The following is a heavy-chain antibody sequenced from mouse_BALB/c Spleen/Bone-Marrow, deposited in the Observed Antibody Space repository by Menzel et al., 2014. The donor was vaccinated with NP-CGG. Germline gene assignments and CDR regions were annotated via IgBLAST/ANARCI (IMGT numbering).Heavy chain of an antibody. D-gene: IGHD2-3*01. J-gene: IGHJ4*01. V-gene: IGHV1S81*02. CDR2: INPSNGGT. CDR3: TRGGWLAMDY. CDR1: GYTFTSYY. Sequence: VKLMESGAELVKPGASAKLSCKASGYTFTSYYMYWVKQRPGQGLEWIGEINPSNGGTNFNEKFKSKATLTVDKSSSTAYMQLSSLTSEDSAVYYCTRGGWLAMDYWGQGTSVTVSS.